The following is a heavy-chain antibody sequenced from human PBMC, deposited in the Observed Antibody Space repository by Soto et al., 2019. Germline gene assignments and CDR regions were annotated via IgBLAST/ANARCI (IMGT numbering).Heavy chain of an antibody. CDR2: IYWGGDK. CDR3: THRGASVEFGD. CDR1: GFSLSTSGVC. D-gene: IGHD3-10*01. Sequence: QITLKESAPTLVTPTQTLTLTCTFSGFSLSTSGVCVGWIRPTPGKALERLALIYWGGDKHYSPSLSSRLTITKDTAKKHVVLTMTNMDPVDTATYYCTHRGASVEFGDLGQGTLVTVSS. V-gene: IGHV2-5*02. J-gene: IGHJ4*02.